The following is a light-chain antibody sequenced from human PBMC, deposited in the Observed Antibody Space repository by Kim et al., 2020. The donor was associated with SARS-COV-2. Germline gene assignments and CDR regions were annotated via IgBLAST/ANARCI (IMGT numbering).Light chain of an antibody. J-gene: IGLJ2*01. CDR1: KLGDKY. CDR3: QAWDSSTVV. Sequence: SGSPGQTASITCSGDKLGDKYACWYQQKPGQSPVLVIYQDSKPPSGIPGRFSGSNSGNTATLTISGTQAMDEADYYCQAWDSSTVVFGGGTQLTVL. CDR2: QDS. V-gene: IGLV3-1*01.